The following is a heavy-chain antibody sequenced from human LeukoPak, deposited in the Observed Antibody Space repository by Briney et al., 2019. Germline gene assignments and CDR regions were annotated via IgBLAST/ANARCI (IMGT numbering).Heavy chain of an antibody. V-gene: IGHV1-46*01. CDR2: INPSGGST. Sequence: ASVKVSCKASGYTFTSYYMHWVRQAPGQGLEWMGIINPSGGSTSYAQKFQGRVTMTRDTSTSTVYMELSSLGSEDTAVYYCARAGRRRDGYNAEPAHYWGQGTLVTVSS. CDR3: ARAGRRRDGYNAEPAHY. D-gene: IGHD5-24*01. CDR1: GYTFTSYY. J-gene: IGHJ4*02.